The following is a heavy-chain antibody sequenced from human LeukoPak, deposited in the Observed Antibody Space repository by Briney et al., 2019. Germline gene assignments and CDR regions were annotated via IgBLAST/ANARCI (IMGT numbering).Heavy chain of an antibody. Sequence: GGSLRLSCAASGFTFEDYGMNWVRQAPGKGLEWVSGINWNGGSTGYADSVKGRFTISRDNSKNTLYLQMNSLRAEDTAVYYCAELGITMIGGVWGKGTTVTISS. V-gene: IGHV3-20*04. CDR3: AELGITMIGGV. CDR2: INWNGGST. CDR1: GFTFEDYG. D-gene: IGHD3-10*02. J-gene: IGHJ6*04.